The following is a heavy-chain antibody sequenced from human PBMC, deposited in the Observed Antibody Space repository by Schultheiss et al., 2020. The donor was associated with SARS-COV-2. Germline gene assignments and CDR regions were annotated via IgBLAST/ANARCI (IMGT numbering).Heavy chain of an antibody. V-gene: IGHV4-39*07. D-gene: IGHD6-13*01. J-gene: IGHJ5*02. CDR2: IYYSGST. Sequence: SQTLSLTCTVSGGSISSSSYYWGWIRQPPGKGLEWIGSIYYSGSTYYNPSLKSRVTISVDTSKNQFSLKLSSVTAADTAVYYCARAGDSSTNWFDPWGQGTLVTVSS. CDR1: GGSISSSSYY. CDR3: ARAGDSSTNWFDP.